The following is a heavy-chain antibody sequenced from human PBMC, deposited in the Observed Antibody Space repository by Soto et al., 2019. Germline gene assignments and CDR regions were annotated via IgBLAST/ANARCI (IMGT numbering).Heavy chain of an antibody. D-gene: IGHD3-10*01. J-gene: IGHJ5*02. CDR1: GGSISSGGFY. CDR2: IYYSGLS. V-gene: IGHV4-31*03. CDR3: ARGGLTMVRAPTGWFDP. Sequence: SETLSLTCTVSGGSISSGGFYWSWIRQYPGKGLEWIGFIYYSGLSYYNPSLKRRVTMSIYTSKDKFSLKLSSVTAADTAIYYCARGGLTMVRAPTGWFDPWGQGTLVTVYS.